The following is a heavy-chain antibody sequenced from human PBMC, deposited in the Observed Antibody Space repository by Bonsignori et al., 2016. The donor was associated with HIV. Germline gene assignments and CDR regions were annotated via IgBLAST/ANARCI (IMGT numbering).Heavy chain of an antibody. Sequence: VRQAPGKGPEWVALVSYDGSNKYYADSVKGRFTISRDTSNNTLSLQMNSLTAEDTAVYYCARDPGGYGFWSGYERHDAFDFWGQGTMVTVSS. V-gene: IGHV3-30*03. J-gene: IGHJ3*01. CDR2: VSYDGSNK. CDR3: ARDPGGYGFWSGYERHDAFDF. D-gene: IGHD3-3*01.